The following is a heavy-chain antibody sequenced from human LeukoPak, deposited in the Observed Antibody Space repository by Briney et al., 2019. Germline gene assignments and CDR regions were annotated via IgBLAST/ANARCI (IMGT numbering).Heavy chain of an antibody. D-gene: IGHD6-13*01. J-gene: IGHJ4*02. CDR1: GYTFTAYY. Sequence: ASVKVCCKVSGYTFTAYYMHWVQQAPGKGLEWMGLVDPEDGETIYAEKFQGRVTITADTSTDAAYMELSSLRSEDTAVYYCATDLPAAAGTDYWGQGTLVTVSS. CDR3: ATDLPAAAGTDY. CDR2: VDPEDGET. V-gene: IGHV1-69-2*01.